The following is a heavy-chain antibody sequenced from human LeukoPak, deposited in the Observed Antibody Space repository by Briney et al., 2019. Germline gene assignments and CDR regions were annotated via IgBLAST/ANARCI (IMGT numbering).Heavy chain of an antibody. Sequence: PGGSMRLSCAAAGFSFSHYYMTWIRQAPGKGLEWVAYISSSGSTKFYADSVKGRFTISRDNAKNSLYLQMNSLRAEDTAVYYCARGPRYIYGMDVWGQGTTVTVSS. CDR1: GFSFSHYY. V-gene: IGHV3-11*01. D-gene: IGHD1-1*01. CDR2: ISSSGSTK. CDR3: ARGPRYIYGMDV. J-gene: IGHJ6*02.